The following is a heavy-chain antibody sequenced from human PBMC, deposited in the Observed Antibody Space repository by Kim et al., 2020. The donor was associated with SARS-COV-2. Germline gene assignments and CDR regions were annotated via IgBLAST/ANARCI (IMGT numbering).Heavy chain of an antibody. CDR3: ARGTMGSRKGFDS. CDR2: ISSNSKYI. J-gene: IGHJ4*02. D-gene: IGHD1-1*01. CDR1: GFIFSSYS. Sequence: GGSLRLSCAASGFIFSSYSMHWVRQAPGKGLEWVASISSNSKYIYYADSVRGRFTISRDNAKNSASLQMNSLRAEDTAVYYCARGTMGSRKGFDSWGQGTLVTVSS. V-gene: IGHV3-21*01.